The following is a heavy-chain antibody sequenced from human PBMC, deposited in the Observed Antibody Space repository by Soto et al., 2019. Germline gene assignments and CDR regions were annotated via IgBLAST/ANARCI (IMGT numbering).Heavy chain of an antibody. Sequence: EVQLVESGGGLVKPGGSLRLSCAASGFTFSSYSMNWVRQAPGKGLEWVSSISSSSSYIYYADSVKGRFTISRDNAKNSLYLQMNSLRAADTAVYYCAGPVAGTYYWGQGTLVTVSS. CDR2: ISSSSSYI. J-gene: IGHJ4*02. D-gene: IGHD6-19*01. V-gene: IGHV3-21*01. CDR1: GFTFSSYS. CDR3: AGPVAGTYY.